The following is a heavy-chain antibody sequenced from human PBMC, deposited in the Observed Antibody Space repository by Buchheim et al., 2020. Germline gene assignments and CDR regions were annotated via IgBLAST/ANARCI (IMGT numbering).Heavy chain of an antibody. J-gene: IGHJ4*02. CDR3: ARDVYFDY. V-gene: IGHV3-7*01. Sequence: EVQLLESGGGLVQPGGSLRLSCAASGFTFSSYAMSWVRQAPGKGLDWVANIKQDGSEIYYADSLKGRFTISRDNARNSLYLQMNSLRAEDTAVYYCARDVYFDYWGQGTL. CDR2: IKQDGSEI. CDR1: GFTFSSYA.